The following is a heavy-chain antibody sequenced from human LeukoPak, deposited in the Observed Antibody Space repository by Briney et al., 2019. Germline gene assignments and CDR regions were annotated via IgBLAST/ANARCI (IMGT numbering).Heavy chain of an antibody. Sequence: SETLSLTCIVSGGPISVDYWNWIRQAPGKGLEWIGYIYYTGSTNYNPSLKSRVTISVDTSKNQFSLKLSSVTAADTAVYYCARHQRGSGSYASSWGQGTLVTVSS. D-gene: IGHD3-10*01. CDR2: IYYTGST. J-gene: IGHJ5*02. CDR1: GGPISVDY. CDR3: ARHQRGSGSYASS. V-gene: IGHV4-59*01.